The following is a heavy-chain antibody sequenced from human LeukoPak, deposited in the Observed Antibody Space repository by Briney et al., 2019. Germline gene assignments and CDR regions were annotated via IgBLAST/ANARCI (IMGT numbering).Heavy chain of an antibody. CDR2: INHSGST. D-gene: IGHD6-19*01. V-gene: IGHV4-34*01. CDR3: ARDPGYDSDGKGDY. J-gene: IGHJ4*02. CDR1: GGSFSGYY. Sequence: SETLSLTCAVYGGSFSGYYWSWIRQPPGKGLEWIGEINHSGSTNYNPSLKSRVTMSVDTSKNQFSLKLSSVTAADTAVYYCARDPGYDSDGKGDYWGPGTLVTVSS.